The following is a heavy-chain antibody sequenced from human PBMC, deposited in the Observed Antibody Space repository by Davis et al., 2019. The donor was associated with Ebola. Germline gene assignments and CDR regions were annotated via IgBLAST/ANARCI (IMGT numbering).Heavy chain of an antibody. V-gene: IGHV4-34*01. CDR1: GGSFSGYY. CDR3: ARTLPADGMDV. J-gene: IGHJ6*04. Sequence: SETLSLTCAVYGGSFSGYYWSWIRQPPGKGLEWIGEINHSGSTNYNPSLKSRVTISVDTSKNQFSLKLSSVTAADTAVYYCARTLPADGMDVWGKGTTVTVSS. CDR2: INHSGST.